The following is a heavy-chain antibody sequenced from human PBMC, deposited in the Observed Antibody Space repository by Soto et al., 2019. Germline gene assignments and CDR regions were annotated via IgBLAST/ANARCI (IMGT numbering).Heavy chain of an antibody. V-gene: IGHV3-23*01. CDR3: AKPHGYWSSTSCRVVKGGFDY. J-gene: IGHJ4*02. CDR1: GFIFSSYA. D-gene: IGHD2-2*01. Sequence: EVQLLESGGGLVQRGESLRLSCAASGFIFSSYAMGWVRQAPGKGLEWVSAISGSGDSADYADSVKGRFTISRDNSKNTLYLQMNSLRAEDTAVYYCAKPHGYWSSTSCRVVKGGFDYWGQGTLVTVSP. CDR2: ISGSGDSA.